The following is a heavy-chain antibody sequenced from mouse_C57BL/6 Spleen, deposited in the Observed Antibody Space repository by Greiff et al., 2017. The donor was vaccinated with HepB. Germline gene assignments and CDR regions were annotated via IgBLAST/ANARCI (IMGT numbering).Heavy chain of an antibody. V-gene: IGHV1-69*01. J-gene: IGHJ2*01. CDR2: IDPSDSYT. CDR1: GYTFTSYW. CDR3: ARSRSPLFDY. Sequence: VKLQQPGAELVMPGASVKLSCKASGYTFTSYWMHWVKQRPGQGLEWIGEIDPSDSYTNYNQKFKGKSTLTVDKSSSTAYMQLSSLTSEDSAVYYCARSRSPLFDYWGQGTTLTVSS.